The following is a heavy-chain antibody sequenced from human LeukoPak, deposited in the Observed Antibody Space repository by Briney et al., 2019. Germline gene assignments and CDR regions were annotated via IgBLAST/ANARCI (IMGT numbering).Heavy chain of an antibody. V-gene: IGHV3-30*18. CDR1: GFTFSSYG. CDR3: ANQEEHGGYDYYFDY. D-gene: IGHD3-3*01. J-gene: IGHJ4*02. CDR2: ISYDGSNK. Sequence: PGGALRLSCAASGFTFSSYGMHWVRQAPGKGLEWVAVISYDGSNKYYADSVKGRFTISRDNSKKTLYLEMNSMRAEDTAVYYCANQEEHGGYDYYFDYWGQGTLVTVSS.